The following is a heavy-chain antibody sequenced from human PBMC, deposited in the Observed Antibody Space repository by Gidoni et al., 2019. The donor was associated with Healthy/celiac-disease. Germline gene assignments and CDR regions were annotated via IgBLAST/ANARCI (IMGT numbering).Heavy chain of an antibody. CDR1: GGSISSSSYY. V-gene: IGHV4-39*01. CDR3: ARRLDWYFDL. J-gene: IGHJ2*01. Sequence: QLQLQESGPGLVKPSETLSLTCTVAGGSISSSSYYWGWLRQPPGKGLEWIGSIYYSGSTYYNPSLKSRVTISVDTSKNQFSLKLSSVTAADTAVYYCARRLDWYFDLWGRGTLVTVSS. CDR2: IYYSGST.